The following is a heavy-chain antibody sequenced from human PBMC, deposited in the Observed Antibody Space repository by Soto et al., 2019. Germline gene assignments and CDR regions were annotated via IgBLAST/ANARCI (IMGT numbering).Heavy chain of an antibody. V-gene: IGHV5-51*01. J-gene: IGHJ4*02. CDR3: ARKYVLQAAVDF. D-gene: IGHD6-13*01. CDR1: GYRFSTYW. CDR2: IYPSDSDSHI. Sequence: PGESLKISCKGSGYRFSTYWIGWVRQMPGKGLEWMGIIYPSDSDSHIRYSPYFHGTVTISVANSSTTAYLRCSSLKASATAMYEWARKYVLQAAVDFWGQGTPVTVSS.